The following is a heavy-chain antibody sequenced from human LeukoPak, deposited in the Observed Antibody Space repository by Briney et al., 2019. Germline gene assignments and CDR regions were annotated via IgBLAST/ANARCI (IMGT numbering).Heavy chain of an antibody. V-gene: IGHV5-51*01. CDR1: GYSFTSYW. CDR2: IYPGDSDT. D-gene: IGHD6-13*01. Sequence: GESLKISCKGSGYSFTSYWIGWVRQMPGKGLEWMCIIYPGDSDTKYSPSFQGQVTISADKSISTAYLQWSSLKASDTAMYYCARPSGYSSSWDAFDIWGQGTMVTVSS. J-gene: IGHJ3*02. CDR3: ARPSGYSSSWDAFDI.